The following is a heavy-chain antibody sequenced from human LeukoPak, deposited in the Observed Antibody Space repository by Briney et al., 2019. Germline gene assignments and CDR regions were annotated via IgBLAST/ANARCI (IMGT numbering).Heavy chain of an antibody. V-gene: IGHV3-30*18. CDR3: AKDYYFDY. J-gene: IGHJ4*02. CDR1: GFTFSGSG. Sequence: PGGSLRLSCAASGFTFSGSGMHWVRQAPGKGLEWVATISYDGTSKYYAGSVKGRFTISRDNSKNTLYLQMNSLRAEDTAVYYCAKDYYFDYWGQGTLVTVSS. CDR2: ISYDGTSK.